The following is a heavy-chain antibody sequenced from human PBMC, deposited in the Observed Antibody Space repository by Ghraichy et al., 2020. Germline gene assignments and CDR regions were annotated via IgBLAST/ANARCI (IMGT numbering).Heavy chain of an antibody. CDR1: GGSISSYY. CDR3: ARHVAWGSFSAWASYGDYDRCAFDI. Sequence: SETLSLTCTVSGGSISSYYWSWIRQPPGKGLEWIGYIYYSGSTNYNPSLKSRVTISVDTSKNQFSLKLSSVTAADTAVYYCARHVAWGSFSAWASYGDYDRCAFDIWGQGTMVTVSS. J-gene: IGHJ3*02. V-gene: IGHV4-59*08. CDR2: IYYSGST. D-gene: IGHD4-17*01.